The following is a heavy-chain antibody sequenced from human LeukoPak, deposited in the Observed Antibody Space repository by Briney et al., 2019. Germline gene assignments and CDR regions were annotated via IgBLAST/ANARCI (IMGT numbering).Heavy chain of an antibody. CDR2: IKQDGSEK. CDR3: ARVSGDSSGFGTDY. V-gene: IGHV3-7*01. J-gene: IGHJ4*02. Sequence: PGGSLRLSCAASGFTFSSYWMSWVRQAPGKGLEWVANIKQDGSEKYYVDSVKGRFTISRDNAKNSLYLQMNSLRAEDTAVYYCARVSGDSSGFGTDYWGQGTLVTVSS. CDR1: GFTFSSYW. D-gene: IGHD3-22*01.